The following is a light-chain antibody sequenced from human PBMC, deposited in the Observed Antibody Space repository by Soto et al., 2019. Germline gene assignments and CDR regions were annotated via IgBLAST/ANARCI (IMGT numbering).Light chain of an antibody. Sequence: EIVMTQSPATLSVSAGERATLSCRARQSVRSNLAWYQQKPGQAPRLLIYDASTRATGIPARFSGSGSGTEFILTISSLQSEDFGVYYCQQYNNWPPITFGQGTRLEMK. J-gene: IGKJ5*01. CDR2: DAS. CDR3: QQYNNWPPIT. CDR1: QSVRSN. V-gene: IGKV3D-15*01.